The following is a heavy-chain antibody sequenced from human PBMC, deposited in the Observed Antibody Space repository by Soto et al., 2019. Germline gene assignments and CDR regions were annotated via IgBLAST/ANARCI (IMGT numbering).Heavy chain of an antibody. Sequence: GHSLSISCKGSGYSFTSYSIVWVRHIPGKAPEWMVIIYAGDSDTNYSPSFQGHVTTSADKSISTAYLQWSSLKASDTAMYYCASPYYYDSSGYYALDIWGQGTMVTVSS. CDR3: ASPYYYDSSGYYALDI. V-gene: IGHV5-51*01. J-gene: IGHJ3*02. CDR1: GYSFTSYS. CDR2: IYAGDSDT. D-gene: IGHD3-22*01.